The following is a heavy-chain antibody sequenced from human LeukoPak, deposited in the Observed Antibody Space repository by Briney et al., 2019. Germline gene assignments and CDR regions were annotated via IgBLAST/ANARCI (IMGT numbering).Heavy chain of an antibody. V-gene: IGHV3-74*01. D-gene: IGHD1-26*01. Sequence: GGSLRLSCAACGFTFSSYWMHWVRQAPGKGLVWVSRINSDGSSTNYADSVKGRFTISRDNAKNTLYLQINSLRAEDTAVYYCAREGGVGDTLPYYYHMDVWGKGTTVTVSS. CDR3: AREGGVGDTLPYYYHMDV. CDR2: INSDGSST. CDR1: GFTFSSYW. J-gene: IGHJ6*03.